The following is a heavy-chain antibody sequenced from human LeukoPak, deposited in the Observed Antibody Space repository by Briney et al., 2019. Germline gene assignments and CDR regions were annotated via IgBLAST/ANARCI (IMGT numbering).Heavy chain of an antibody. Sequence: PSETLSLTGAVYGGSFSGYYWSWIRQPPGKGLEWIGEINHSGSTNYNPSLKSRVTISVDTSKNQFSLKLSSVTAADTAVYYCARVLPRTGGATRLRRPGLNWFDPWGQGTLVTVSS. CDR1: GGSFSGYY. CDR2: INHSGST. D-gene: IGHD1-26*01. CDR3: ARVLPRTGGATRLRRPGLNWFDP. V-gene: IGHV4-34*01. J-gene: IGHJ5*02.